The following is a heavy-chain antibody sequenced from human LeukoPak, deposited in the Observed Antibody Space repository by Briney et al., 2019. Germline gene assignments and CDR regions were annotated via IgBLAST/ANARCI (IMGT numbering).Heavy chain of an antibody. J-gene: IGHJ3*02. CDR2: INECGGFT. D-gene: IGHD3-10*01. CDR1: GFTFRSEA. Sequence: PGGSLRLSCAASGFTFRSEAMSWVRKPPGKGLEWVSSINECGGFTSYADSVKGRFTISRDNSKNTLYLQMNSLRAEDTAVDYCAKDHDYYASGPIWGQGTMVTVSS. CDR3: AKDHDYYASGPI. V-gene: IGHV3-23*01.